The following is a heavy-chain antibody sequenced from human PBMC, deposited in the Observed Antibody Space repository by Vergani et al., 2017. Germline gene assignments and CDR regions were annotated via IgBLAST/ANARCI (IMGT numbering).Heavy chain of an antibody. V-gene: IGHV4-38-2*01. CDR2: IYRTGRT. CDR1: GFSIDNGYY. D-gene: IGHD3-9*01. CDR3: ARRSGIVYDIFSGTQYFFDF. Sequence: QAQLQESGPGLVKPSETLSLTCAVSGFSIDNGYYWDWIRQPPGKGLEWIGSIYRTGRTHFNPSLKSRVTISVDTSNNHFSLRLNSLTAADTAVYYCARRSGIVYDIFSGTQYFFDFWGQGTLVTVSS. J-gene: IGHJ4*02.